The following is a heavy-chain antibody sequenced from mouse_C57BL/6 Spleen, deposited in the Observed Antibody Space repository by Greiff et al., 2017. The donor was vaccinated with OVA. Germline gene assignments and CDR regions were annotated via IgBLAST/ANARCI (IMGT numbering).Heavy chain of an antibody. J-gene: IGHJ4*01. CDR2: IYPGSGNT. CDR1: GYTFTDYY. V-gene: IGHV1-76*01. CDR3: ARKKATTVVDDYAMDY. D-gene: IGHD1-1*01. Sequence: QVQLQQSGAELVRPGASVKLSCKASGYTFTDYYINWVKQRPGQGLEWIARIYPGSGNTYYNEKFKGKATLTAEKSSSTAYMQLSSLTSEDSAVYVCARKKATTVVDDYAMDYWGQGTSVTVSS.